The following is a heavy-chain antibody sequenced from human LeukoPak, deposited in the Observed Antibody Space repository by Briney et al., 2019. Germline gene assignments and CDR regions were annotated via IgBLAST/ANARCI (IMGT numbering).Heavy chain of an antibody. Sequence: GGSLRLSCAASGFTFSSYGMHWVRQAPGKGLEWVAVISYDGSNKYYADSVKGRFTISRDNSKNTLYLQMNSLRAEDTAVYYCAKVSYYYDSSGYYDYWGQGTLVTVSS. CDR1: GFTFSSYG. V-gene: IGHV3-30*18. CDR2: ISYDGSNK. CDR3: AKVSYYYDSSGYYDY. J-gene: IGHJ4*02. D-gene: IGHD3-22*01.